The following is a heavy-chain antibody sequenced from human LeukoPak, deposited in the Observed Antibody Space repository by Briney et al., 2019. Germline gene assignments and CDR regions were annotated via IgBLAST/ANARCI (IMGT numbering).Heavy chain of an antibody. Sequence: SVKVSCKASGGTFSSYAISWVQQAPGQGLEWMGRIIPIFGTANYAQKFQGRVTITTDESMSTAYMELSSLRSEDTAVYYCARSPTYDFWSGSPDYWGQGTLVTVSS. CDR2: IIPIFGTA. CDR1: GGTFSSYA. V-gene: IGHV1-69*05. D-gene: IGHD3-3*01. CDR3: ARSPTYDFWSGSPDY. J-gene: IGHJ4*02.